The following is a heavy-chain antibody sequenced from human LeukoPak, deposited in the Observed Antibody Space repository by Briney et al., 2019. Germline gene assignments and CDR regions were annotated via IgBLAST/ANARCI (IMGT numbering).Heavy chain of an antibody. J-gene: IGHJ3*02. D-gene: IGHD3-22*01. CDR1: GYTFTSYG. CDR3: ARDRRPKYYYDSSGYYYWNAFDI. Sequence: ASVKVSCKASGYTFTSYGISWVRQAPGQGLEWMGWISAYNGNTNYAQKLQGRVTMTTDTSTSTAYMELRSLRSDDTAVYYCARDRRPKYYYDSSGYYYWNAFDIWGQGTMVTVSS. V-gene: IGHV1-18*01. CDR2: ISAYNGNT.